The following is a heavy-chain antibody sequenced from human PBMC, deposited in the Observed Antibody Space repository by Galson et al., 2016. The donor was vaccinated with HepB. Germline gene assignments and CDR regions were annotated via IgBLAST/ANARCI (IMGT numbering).Heavy chain of an antibody. CDR3: ARDLGSGGIYHQAFES. CDR1: DGSISNNF. D-gene: IGHD2-15*01. J-gene: IGHJ4*02. Sequence: ETLSLTCAVYDGSISNNFWHWVRQTPGKGLEWIGEISHSRSTNYNPSLKSRLTMSVDTSNNQFALKLSALTAADTAVYYCARDLGSGGIYHQAFESWGQGTLVTVSS. CDR2: ISHSRST. V-gene: IGHV4-34*01.